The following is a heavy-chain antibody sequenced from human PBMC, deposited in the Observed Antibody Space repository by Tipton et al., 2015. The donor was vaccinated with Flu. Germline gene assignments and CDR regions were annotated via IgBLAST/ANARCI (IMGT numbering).Heavy chain of an antibody. J-gene: IGHJ4*02. V-gene: IGHV3-7*01. CDR3: AKGGWLDN. CDR1: GFKFSTLR. Sequence: SLRLSCEASGFKFSTLRMSWVRQAPGKGLEWVANINEDGSVTYYGDPVRGRFIISRDNSKNSLYLQISSLRAGDTAVYYCAKGGWLDNWGQGTLVTVSS. CDR2: INEDGSVT. D-gene: IGHD6-19*01.